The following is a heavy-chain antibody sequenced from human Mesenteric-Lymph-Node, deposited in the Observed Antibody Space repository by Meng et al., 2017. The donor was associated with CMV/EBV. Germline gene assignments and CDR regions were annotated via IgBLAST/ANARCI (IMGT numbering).Heavy chain of an antibody. Sequence: ASVKVSCKASGYTFTTYGINWVRQAPGQGLEWMGWISAYNGNTNYAQNLQDRVTMTTDTSTSTAYMELRSLRSDDTAVYYCARGCSSCYYYYFALDVWGQGTTVTVSS. V-gene: IGHV1-18*01. D-gene: IGHD2-15*01. J-gene: IGHJ6*02. CDR1: GYTFTTYG. CDR3: ARGCSSCYYYYFALDV. CDR2: ISAYNGNT.